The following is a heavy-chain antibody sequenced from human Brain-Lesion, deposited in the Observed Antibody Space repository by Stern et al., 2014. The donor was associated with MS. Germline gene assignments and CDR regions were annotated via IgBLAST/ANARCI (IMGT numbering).Heavy chain of an antibody. J-gene: IGHJ6*02. CDR1: GGSISSGGYY. D-gene: IGHD2-2*01. V-gene: IGHV4-61*02. CDR3: ARGRVVPGFQYYATDV. CDR2: IFNSGRP. Sequence: VQLVQSGPGLVKPSQTLSLSCTVSGGSISSGGYYWSWIRQPAGKGLEWIGRIFNSGRPGYTPPLKSRVTISIDPSKNHFSLRLNPMTAADTAVYYCARGRVVPGFQYYATDVWGQGTTVIVSS.